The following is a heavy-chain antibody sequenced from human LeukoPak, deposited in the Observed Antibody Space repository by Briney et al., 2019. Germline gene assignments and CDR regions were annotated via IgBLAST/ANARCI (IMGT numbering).Heavy chain of an antibody. CDR3: ASERGYSGYVLYYYYYYMDV. J-gene: IGHJ6*03. Sequence: SETLSLTCTVSGGSISSSSYYWGWIRQPPGKGLEWIGSIYYSGSTYYNPSLKSRFTISVDTSKNQFSLKLGPVTAADTAVYYCASERGYSGYVLYYYYYYMDVWGKGTTVTVSS. CDR1: GGSISSSSYY. CDR2: IYYSGST. D-gene: IGHD5-12*01. V-gene: IGHV4-39*01.